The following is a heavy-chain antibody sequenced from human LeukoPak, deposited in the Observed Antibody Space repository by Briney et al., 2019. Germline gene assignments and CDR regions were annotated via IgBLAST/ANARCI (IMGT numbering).Heavy chain of an antibody. Sequence: GGSLRLSCAASGFTFSRHPMNWVRQAPGKGLEWVSSNSNSGGRTFYTDSVKGRFTISRDNSKITLYLQMNSLRAEDTAVYYCAKSYNGYESKPDYWGQGTLVTVSS. CDR3: AKSYNGYESKPDY. V-gene: IGHV3-23*01. CDR1: GFTFSRHP. D-gene: IGHD5-12*01. CDR2: NSNSGGRT. J-gene: IGHJ4*02.